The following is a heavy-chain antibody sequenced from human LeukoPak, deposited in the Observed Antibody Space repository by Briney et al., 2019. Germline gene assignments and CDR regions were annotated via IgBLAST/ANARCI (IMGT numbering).Heavy chain of an antibody. CDR1: GGSIGTYY. V-gene: IGHV4-59*08. CDR3: ARHIGGGIEDMDV. Sequence: SETLSLTCTVSGGSIGTYYWSWIRQSPRKGREGIGYMYVTVHTYTPYPQSRVTISVDRPRNPFSLKMSSVTAADTAVYYCARHIGGGIEDMDVWGKGTKVIVSS. J-gene: IGHJ6*03. CDR2: MYVTVHT. D-gene: IGHD3-16*02.